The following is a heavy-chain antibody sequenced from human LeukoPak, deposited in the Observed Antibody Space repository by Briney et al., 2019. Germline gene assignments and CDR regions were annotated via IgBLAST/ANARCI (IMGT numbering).Heavy chain of an antibody. CDR1: GFTVSNSF. CDR3: EGFNFYDSSGGDAFDI. Sequence: GGSLRLSCAASGFTVSNSFMSWVRQAPGKGLEWVSVIYSAGATFYADSVKGRFTISRDNSRNTLYLQMNSLRAEDTAVYYCEGFNFYDSSGGDAFDIWGQGTMVTVSS. D-gene: IGHD3-22*01. V-gene: IGHV3-66*01. J-gene: IGHJ3*02. CDR2: IYSAGAT.